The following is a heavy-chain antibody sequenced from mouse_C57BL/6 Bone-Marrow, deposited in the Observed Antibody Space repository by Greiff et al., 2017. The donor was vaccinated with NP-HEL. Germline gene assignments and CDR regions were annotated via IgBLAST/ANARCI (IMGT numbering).Heavy chain of an antibody. Sequence: EVQRVESGGGLVKPGGSLKLSCAASGFTFSSYAMSWVRQTPEKRLEWVATISDGGSYTYYPDNVKGRFTISRDNAKNNLYLQMSHLKSEDTAMYYCARDPVHYYGSRYADYWGQGTTLTVSS. CDR3: ARDPVHYYGSRYADY. V-gene: IGHV5-4*01. J-gene: IGHJ2*01. CDR2: ISDGGSYT. D-gene: IGHD1-1*01. CDR1: GFTFSSYA.